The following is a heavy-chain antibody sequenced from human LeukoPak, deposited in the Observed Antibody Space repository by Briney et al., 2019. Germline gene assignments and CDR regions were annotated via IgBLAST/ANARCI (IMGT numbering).Heavy chain of an antibody. CDR3: ARTKNWNDVGAFDI. D-gene: IGHD1-1*01. CDR1: GFAFSTNS. CDR2: IFVGGNA. J-gene: IGHJ3*02. V-gene: IGHV3-53*01. Sequence: GESLRLSCAASGFAFSTNSMSWVRQAPGKGLEWVSVIFVGGNAYYGDSVRGRFTISRDNSKNTLYLQMNSLRAEDTAVYYCARTKNWNDVGAFDIWGQGTMVTVSS.